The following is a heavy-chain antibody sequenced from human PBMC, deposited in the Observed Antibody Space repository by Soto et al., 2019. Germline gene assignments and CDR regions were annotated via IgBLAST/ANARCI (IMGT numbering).Heavy chain of an antibody. J-gene: IGHJ4*02. CDR3: ARDQGDIVVVIATGYFDY. CDR2: INPSGGST. Sequence: QVQLVQSGAEVKKPGASVKVSCKASGYTFTSYYMHWVRQAPGQGLEWMGIINPSGGSTSYAQKFQGRVTMTRDTSTRTVYMELSSLRSEDTAVYYCARDQGDIVVVIATGYFDYWGQGTLVTVSS. V-gene: IGHV1-46*03. D-gene: IGHD2-21*01. CDR1: GYTFTSYY.